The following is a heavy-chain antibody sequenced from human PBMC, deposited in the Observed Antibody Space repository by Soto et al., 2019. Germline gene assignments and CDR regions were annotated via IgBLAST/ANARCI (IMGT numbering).Heavy chain of an antibody. CDR2: IYDDGAT. D-gene: IGHD5-18*01. V-gene: IGHV3-53*01. CDR1: GFAVSTDY. J-gene: IGHJ4*02. Sequence: GGYLRLSCAASGFAVSTDYLIWVRQAPGMGLECVSVIYDDGATYYADSVRGRFTISRDNSKNTLYLQMNSLRAEDKAVYFCGGGALYSYGSYFDCWGQGT. CDR3: GGGALYSYGSYFDC.